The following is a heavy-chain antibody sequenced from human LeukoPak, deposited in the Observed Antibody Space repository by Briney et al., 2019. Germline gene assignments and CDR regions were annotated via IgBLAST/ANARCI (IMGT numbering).Heavy chain of an antibody. CDR3: ARTTPYYYDSSGTGPDY. D-gene: IGHD3-22*01. CDR2: IYYSGST. J-gene: IGHJ4*02. CDR1: GGSISSSSYY. V-gene: IGHV4-39*07. Sequence: PSETLSLTCTVSGGSISSSSYYWGWIRQPPGKGLEWIGSIYYSGSTYYNPSLKGRVTISVDTSKNQFSLKLSSVTAADTAVYYCARTTPYYYDSSGTGPDYWGQGTLVTVSS.